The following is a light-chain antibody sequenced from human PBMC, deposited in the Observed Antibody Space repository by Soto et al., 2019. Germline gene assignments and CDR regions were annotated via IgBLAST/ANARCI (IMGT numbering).Light chain of an antibody. Sequence: VMTQSPATLSVSPGDSATLSCRASQSVSSDLAWYQQKPGQAPRLLIYDTSTRATGIQARFSGSGSGTEFNITISSLQSGDFAVYYCQQYNKWPPITFGQGTRLEI. V-gene: IGKV3-15*01. J-gene: IGKJ5*01. CDR1: QSVSSD. CDR3: QQYNKWPPIT. CDR2: DTS.